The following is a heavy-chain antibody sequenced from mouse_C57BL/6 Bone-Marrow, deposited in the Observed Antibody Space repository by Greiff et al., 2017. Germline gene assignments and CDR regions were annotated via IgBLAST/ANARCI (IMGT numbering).Heavy chain of an antibody. CDR2: IHPNSGST. CDR1: GYTFTSYW. D-gene: IGHD1-1*01. V-gene: IGHV1-64*01. J-gene: IGHJ2*01. Sequence: QVQLQQPGAELVKPGASVKLSCKASGYTFTSYWMHWVKQRPGQGLEWIGMIHPNSGSTNYNEKFKSKATLTVDKSSSKAYMQLSSLTSEDSAVYYFASTTVVPFDYWGQGTTLTVSS. CDR3: ASTTVVPFDY.